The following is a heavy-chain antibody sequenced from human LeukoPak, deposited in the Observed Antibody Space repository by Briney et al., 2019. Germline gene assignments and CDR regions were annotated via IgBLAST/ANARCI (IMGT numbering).Heavy chain of an antibody. CDR1: GFTFSSYA. CDR2: ILYDGSNK. V-gene: IGHV3-30*02. CDR3: AKAGYCATAGCPDYYYMDV. Sequence: GGSLRLSCAASGFTFSSYAMHWVRQAPGKGLEWVSFILYDGSNKFYADSVKGRFTISRDTSKNTLYLQMNSLRTEDSAMYYCAKAGYCATAGCPDYYYMDVWGRGTTVTVSS. J-gene: IGHJ6*03. D-gene: IGHD2-8*01.